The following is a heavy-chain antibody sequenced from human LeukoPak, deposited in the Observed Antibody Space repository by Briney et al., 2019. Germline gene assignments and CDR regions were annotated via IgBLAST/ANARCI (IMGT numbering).Heavy chain of an antibody. CDR3: VMVRGVSFDY. CDR1: GFSFSGYN. Sequence: GGSLRLSCAASGFSFSGYNMNWARQAPGKGLEWVSYISSSGTTVYYADSVKGRFTISRDNAKNSLYLQMNSLRDEDTAVYYCVMVRGVSFDYWGQGTLVTVSS. D-gene: IGHD3-10*01. V-gene: IGHV3-48*02. J-gene: IGHJ4*02. CDR2: ISSSGTTV.